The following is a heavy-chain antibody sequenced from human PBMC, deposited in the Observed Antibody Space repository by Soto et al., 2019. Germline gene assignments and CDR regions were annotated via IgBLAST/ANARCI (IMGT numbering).Heavy chain of an antibody. Sequence: PGGSLRLSCVASGFIFSSYWMSWVRQAPGRGLEWVANIKEDGSDKYYVDSVKGRFTISRDNAKNSLSLQMNSLRVEDTAVYYCARDPGIAAAGTVGYFDYWGQGILVTVSS. J-gene: IGHJ4*02. CDR2: IKEDGSDK. D-gene: IGHD6-13*01. CDR3: ARDPGIAAAGTVGYFDY. V-gene: IGHV3-7*01. CDR1: GFIFSSYW.